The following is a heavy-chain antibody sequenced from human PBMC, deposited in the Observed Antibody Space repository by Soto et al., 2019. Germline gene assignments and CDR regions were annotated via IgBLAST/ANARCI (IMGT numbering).Heavy chain of an antibody. CDR3: VRENYRDY. D-gene: IGHD1-7*01. Sequence: TGGSLRLSCAGYGFRFSTYWMGWVRQAPGKRLEWVANIRQDGTERSYADSVKGRFTISRDNAKNSLYLQMDSLGADDTAVYYCVRENYRDYWGQRTLVTAS. J-gene: IGHJ4*02. V-gene: IGHV3-7*01. CDR1: GFRFSTYW. CDR2: IRQDGTER.